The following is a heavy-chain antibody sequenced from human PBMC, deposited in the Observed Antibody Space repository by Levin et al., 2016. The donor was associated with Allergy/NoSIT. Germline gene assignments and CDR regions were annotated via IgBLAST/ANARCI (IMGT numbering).Heavy chain of an antibody. CDR3: AARHSVAPY. CDR2: FIAGGST. J-gene: IGHJ4*02. V-gene: IGHV3-66*01. Sequence: WIRQPPGKGWSASHLFIAGGSTYYTDSVRGRFTISRDSSKNTLYLQMNSLRLDDTAVYFCAARHSVAPYWGQGSLVTVSS. D-gene: IGHD6-19*01.